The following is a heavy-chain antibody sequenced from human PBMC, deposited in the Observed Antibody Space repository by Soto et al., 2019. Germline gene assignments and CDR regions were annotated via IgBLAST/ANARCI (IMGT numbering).Heavy chain of an antibody. CDR3: ARGLTPHSIVLVPAAMRRATYGMDV. CDR1: GYSFTRYG. V-gene: IGHV1-8*01. J-gene: IGHJ6*02. D-gene: IGHD2-2*01. CDR2: MNPNSVNT. Sequence: ASVKVSCKASGYSFTRYGISWVRQATGQGLEWMGWMNPNSVNTGYAQKFQGRVTMTRNTSISTAYMELSSLRSEDTAVYYCARGLTPHSIVLVPAAMRRATYGMDVWGQGTTVTVSS.